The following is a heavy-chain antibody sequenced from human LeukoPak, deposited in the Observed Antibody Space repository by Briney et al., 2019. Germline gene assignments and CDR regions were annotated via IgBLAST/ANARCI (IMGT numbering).Heavy chain of an antibody. D-gene: IGHD4-23*01. V-gene: IGHV4-30-2*01. J-gene: IGHJ4*02. CDR3: ARVLPYGGNSVPFDY. CDR2: IYHSGST. CDR1: GGSISGGYY. Sequence: SKTLSLTYTVSGGSISGGYYWSWIRQPPGKGLEWIGYIYHSGSTYYNPSLKSRVTISVDRSKNQFSLKLSSVTAADTAVYYCARVLPYGGNSVPFDYWGQGTLVTVSS.